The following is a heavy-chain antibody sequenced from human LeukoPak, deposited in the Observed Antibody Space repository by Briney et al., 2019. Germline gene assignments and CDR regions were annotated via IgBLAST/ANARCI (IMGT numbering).Heavy chain of an antibody. CDR3: ARDSVAVHAFET. CDR1: RYTFTAYY. Sequence: GASVKVSSKASRYTFTAYYMHAVRQAPGQGRECVGWINPNSGGTNYTQKFQGWVTMTRDTSISTAYMELSRLRSDDTAVYYCARDSVAVHAFETWGQGKMVTVSS. J-gene: IGHJ3*02. CDR2: INPNSGGT. D-gene: IGHD2-2*01. V-gene: IGHV1-2*04.